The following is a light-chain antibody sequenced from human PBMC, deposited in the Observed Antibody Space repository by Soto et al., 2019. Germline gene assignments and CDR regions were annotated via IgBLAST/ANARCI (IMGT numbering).Light chain of an antibody. V-gene: IGKV1-12*01. J-gene: IGKJ4*01. CDR2: AAS. CDR1: QGINSW. Sequence: DIQVTQSPSSVTASVGDRVTITCRASQGINSWLARYQKKPGSAPKLLIYAASSLQPGVPSRFSGSGSGTDFTLTITDLQPDDAAAYFCQQAKYCPITFGGGTKVEIK. CDR3: QQAKYCPIT.